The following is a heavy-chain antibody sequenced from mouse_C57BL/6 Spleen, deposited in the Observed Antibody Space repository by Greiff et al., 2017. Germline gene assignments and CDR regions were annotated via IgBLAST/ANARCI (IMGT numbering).Heavy chain of an antibody. CDR1: GYTFTSYW. Sequence: QVQLQQPGAELVRPGSSVKLSCKASGYTFTSYWMHWVKQRPIQGLEWIGNIDPSDSETHYNQKFKYKATLTVDKSSSTVYMQLSSLTSEDSAVYYCARSNDPYFDVWGTGTTVTVSS. D-gene: IGHD2-12*01. CDR2: IDPSDSET. CDR3: ARSNDPYFDV. J-gene: IGHJ1*03. V-gene: IGHV1-52*01.